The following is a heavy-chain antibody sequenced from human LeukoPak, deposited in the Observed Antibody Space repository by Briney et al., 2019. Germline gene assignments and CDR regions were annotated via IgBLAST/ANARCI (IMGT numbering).Heavy chain of an antibody. CDR2: IWYDGSNK. D-gene: IGHD3-3*01. V-gene: IGHV3-33*01. J-gene: IGHJ5*02. CDR1: GFTFSSYG. Sequence: GGSLRLSCAASGFTFSSYGMHWVRQAPGKGLEWVAVIWYDGSNKYYADSVKGRFTISRDNSKNTLYLQMNSLRAEDTAVYYCARDARITIFGVAPFDPWGQGTLVTVSS. CDR3: ARDARITIFGVAPFDP.